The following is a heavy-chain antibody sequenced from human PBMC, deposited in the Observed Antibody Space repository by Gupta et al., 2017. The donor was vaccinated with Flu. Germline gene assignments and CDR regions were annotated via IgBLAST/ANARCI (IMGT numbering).Heavy chain of an antibody. Sequence: AASGFTFSSSYLQWVRQAPGKGLVGVSRINPDGSSTTYAESVKGRFTISRDNAKNTLYLQMNSLGDDDTAVYYCATVTSGCWGQGTLVTVSS. CDR2: INPDGSST. CDR1: GFTFSSSY. V-gene: IGHV3-74*03. CDR3: ATVTSGC. D-gene: IGHD4-17*01. J-gene: IGHJ4*02.